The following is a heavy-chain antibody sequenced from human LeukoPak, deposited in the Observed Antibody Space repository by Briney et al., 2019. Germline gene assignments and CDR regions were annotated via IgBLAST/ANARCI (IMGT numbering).Heavy chain of an antibody. CDR1: GFTFTSYT. D-gene: IGHD6-13*01. Sequence: GGSLRLSCAASGFTFTSYTMNWVRQAPGKGLEWVSYISSNSSTIYYADYVKGRFTMSRDNAKSSLYMRMNSLRAEDTAVYYCARSYSRVGFDFWGQGTLVTVSS. V-gene: IGHV3-48*01. CDR2: ISSNSSTI. J-gene: IGHJ4*02. CDR3: ARSYSRVGFDF.